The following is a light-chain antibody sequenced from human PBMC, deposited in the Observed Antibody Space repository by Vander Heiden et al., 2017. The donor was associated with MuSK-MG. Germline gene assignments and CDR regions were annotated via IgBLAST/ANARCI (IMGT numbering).Light chain of an antibody. CDR3: QQRSSWPIT. CDR2: DAS. J-gene: IGKJ5*01. Sequence: EIVLTQSPATLSLSPGERATLSCRASQSVSTYLAWYQQKPGQAPRLLIYDASNRVTGIPARFSGSGSGTDFTLIISSVDPEDFAVYYCQQRSSWPITFGQGTRLXIK. CDR1: QSVSTY. V-gene: IGKV3-11*01.